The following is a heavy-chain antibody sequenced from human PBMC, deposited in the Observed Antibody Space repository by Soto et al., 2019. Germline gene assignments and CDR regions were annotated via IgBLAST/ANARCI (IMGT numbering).Heavy chain of an antibody. Sequence: GGSMRLSCAASGFTFSSYSMNWVRQAPGKGLEWVSYISSSSSTIYYADSVKGRFTISRDNAKNSLYLQMNSLRAEDTAVYYCARKSSGWYDAFDIWGQGTMVTVSS. CDR1: GFTFSSYS. D-gene: IGHD6-19*01. CDR2: ISSSSSTI. V-gene: IGHV3-48*01. CDR3: ARKSSGWYDAFDI. J-gene: IGHJ3*02.